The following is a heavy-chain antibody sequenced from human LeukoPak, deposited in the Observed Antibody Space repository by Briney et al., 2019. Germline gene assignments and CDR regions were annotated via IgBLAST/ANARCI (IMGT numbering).Heavy chain of an antibody. CDR3: ARDSHKFDSSGYYPDAFDI. D-gene: IGHD3-22*01. V-gene: IGHV3-21*01. J-gene: IGHJ3*02. Sequence: GGSLRLSCAASGFTFSSYSMNWVRQAPGKGLEWVSAISGSSSYIYYADSVKGRFTISRDNAKNSLYLQMNSLRVEDTAVYYCARDSHKFDSSGYYPDAFDIWGQGTMVTVSS. CDR1: GFTFSSYS. CDR2: ISGSSSYI.